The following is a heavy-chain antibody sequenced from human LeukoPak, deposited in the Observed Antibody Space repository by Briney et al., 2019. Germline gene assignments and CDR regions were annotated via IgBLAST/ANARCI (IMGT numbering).Heavy chain of an antibody. CDR3: AKDRVYSSGWPDAFDI. J-gene: IGHJ3*02. V-gene: IGHV3-23*01. Sequence: GGSLRLSCAASGFTFSSYGMSWVRQAPGKGLEWVSAISGSGGSTYYADSVKGRFTISRDNSKNTLYLQMNSLRAEDTAVYYCAKDRVYSSGWPDAFDIWGQGTMVTVSS. CDR2: ISGSGGST. D-gene: IGHD6-19*01. CDR1: GFTFSSYG.